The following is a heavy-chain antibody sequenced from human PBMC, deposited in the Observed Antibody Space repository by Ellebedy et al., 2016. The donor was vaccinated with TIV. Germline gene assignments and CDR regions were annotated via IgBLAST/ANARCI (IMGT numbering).Heavy chain of an antibody. CDR3: ARVAEGYSSSSIDH. V-gene: IGHV3-30*02. D-gene: IGHD6-6*01. CDR2: IRYDGEKE. J-gene: IGHJ4*02. Sequence: GESLKISCAASGFTFSNYIMHWVRQAPGKGLEWVAVIRYDGEKENYADSVKGRFTISRDNPRNTLYLQMDSLRPDDTAVYYCARVAEGYSSSSIDHWGQGSQVTVSS. CDR1: GFTFSNYI.